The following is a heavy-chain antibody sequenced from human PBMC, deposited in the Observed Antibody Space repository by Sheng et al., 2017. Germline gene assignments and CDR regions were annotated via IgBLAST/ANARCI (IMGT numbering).Heavy chain of an antibody. J-gene: IGHJ6*02. CDR3: ARGKTVTTMSYYYYGMDV. V-gene: IGHV4-34*01. CDR2: INHSGST. D-gene: IGHD4-4*01. Sequence: QVQLQQWGAGLLKPSETLSLTCAVYGGSFSGYYWSWIRQPPGKGLEWIGEINHSGSTNYNPSLKSRVTISVDTSKNQFSLKLSSVTAADTAVYYCARGKTVTTMSYYYYGMDVWGQGTTVTVSS. CDR1: GGSFSGYY.